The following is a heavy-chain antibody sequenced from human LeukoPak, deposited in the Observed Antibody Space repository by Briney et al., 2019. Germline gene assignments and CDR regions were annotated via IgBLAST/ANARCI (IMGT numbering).Heavy chain of an antibody. J-gene: IGHJ3*02. CDR2: IYTSGST. CDR3: ARGPYYADTPGAFDI. CDR1: GGSFSGYY. D-gene: IGHD2/OR15-2a*01. Sequence: SETLSLTCAVYGGSFSGYYWSWIRQPADKGLEWIGRIYTSGSTNYNPSLKSRVTISIDSSQNQFSLKLTSVTAADTAVYYCARGPYYADTPGAFDIWGQGTMVTVSS. V-gene: IGHV4-59*10.